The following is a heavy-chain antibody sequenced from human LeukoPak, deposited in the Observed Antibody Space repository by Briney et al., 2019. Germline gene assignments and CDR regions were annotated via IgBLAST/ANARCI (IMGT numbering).Heavy chain of an antibody. CDR1: GYTFIGYY. J-gene: IGHJ4*02. CDR3: ARGLHHIVLVPAAIEEGDY. Sequence: ASVKVSCKAAGYTFIGYYMQWVRQAPGQGLEWMGWINPNSGGTNYAQKFQGRATMTRDTSISTAYMELSRLRSDDTAVYYCARGLHHIVLVPAAIEEGDYWGQGTLVTVSS. D-gene: IGHD2-2*01. CDR2: INPNSGGT. V-gene: IGHV1-2*02.